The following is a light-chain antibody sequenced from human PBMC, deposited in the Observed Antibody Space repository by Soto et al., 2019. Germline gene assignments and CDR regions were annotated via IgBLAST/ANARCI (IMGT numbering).Light chain of an antibody. CDR3: CSYAGSSTYV. Sequence: QSALTQPASVSGSPGQSITISCTGTSSDVGNYKFVSWYQQDPGNAPKLLIYEGSKRPSGVSNRFSGSKSGNTASLTISGLQAEDEADYFCCSYAGSSTYVFGTGTKLTVL. V-gene: IGLV2-23*01. CDR1: SSDVGNYKF. CDR2: EGS. J-gene: IGLJ1*01.